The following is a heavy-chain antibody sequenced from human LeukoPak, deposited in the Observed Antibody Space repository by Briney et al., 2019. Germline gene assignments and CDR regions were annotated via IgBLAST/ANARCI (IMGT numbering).Heavy chain of an antibody. CDR2: IASEAYGGTA. Sequence: GGSLRLSCTASGFTFGDYAMTWVRQAPGKGLEWVGFIASEAYGGTAEYAASVKGRFTISRDNSKNTLYLQMNSLRAEDTAVYYCAKDLLTSGSYSYNAFDIWGQGTMVTVSS. CDR1: GFTFGDYA. J-gene: IGHJ3*02. D-gene: IGHD3-10*01. V-gene: IGHV3-49*04. CDR3: AKDLLTSGSYSYNAFDI.